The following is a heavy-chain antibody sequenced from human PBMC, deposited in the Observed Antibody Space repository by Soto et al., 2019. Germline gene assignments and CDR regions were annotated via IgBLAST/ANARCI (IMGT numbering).Heavy chain of an antibody. CDR2: IIPIFGTA. Sequence: SVKVSCKASGGTFSSYAISWVRQAPGQGLEWMGGIIPIFGTANYAQKFQGRVTITADESTSTAYMELSSLRSEDTAVYYCAREDSAYGDYRYYYYYGMDVWGQGTTVTVSS. CDR1: GGTFSSYA. CDR3: AREDSAYGDYRYYYYYGMDV. J-gene: IGHJ6*02. V-gene: IGHV1-69*13. D-gene: IGHD4-17*01.